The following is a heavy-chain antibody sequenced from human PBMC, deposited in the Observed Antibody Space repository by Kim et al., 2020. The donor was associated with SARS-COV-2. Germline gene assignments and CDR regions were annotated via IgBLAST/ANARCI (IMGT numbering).Heavy chain of an antibody. CDR3: ARVFYCSSTSCYFAYYYYSMDV. J-gene: IGHJ6*02. CDR2: ISSSGSTI. V-gene: IGHV3-11*01. Sequence: GGSLRLSCAASGFTFSNYYMSWIRQAPGKGLEWVSYISSSGSTIYYADSVKGRFTISRDNTKNSLYLQMNSLRAEDTAVYYCARVFYCSSTSCYFAYYYYSMDVWGQGTTVTVSS. CDR1: GFTFSNYY. D-gene: IGHD2-2*01.